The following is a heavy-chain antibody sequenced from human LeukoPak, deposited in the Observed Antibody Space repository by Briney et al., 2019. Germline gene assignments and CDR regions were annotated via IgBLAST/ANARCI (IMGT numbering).Heavy chain of an antibody. CDR1: GFTFDDYG. D-gene: IGHD3-22*01. CDR3: ARGDYYDSSGPFDY. CDR2: INWNGGST. V-gene: IGHV3-20*01. J-gene: IGHJ4*02. Sequence: GGSLRLSCAASGFTFDDYGMSWVRQAPGKGLEWVSGINWNGGSTGYADSVKGRFTISRDNAKNSLYLQMNSLRAEDTALYHCARGDYYDSSGPFDYWGQGTLVTVSS.